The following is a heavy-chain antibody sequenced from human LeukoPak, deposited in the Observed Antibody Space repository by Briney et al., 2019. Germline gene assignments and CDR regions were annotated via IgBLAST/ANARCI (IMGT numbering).Heavy chain of an antibody. D-gene: IGHD3-3*01. CDR2: INWNRGST. Sequence: PGGSLRLSCAVSGFIFDDYGMTWVRQAPGKGLEWVSGINWNRGSTGYADSVKGRFTISRDNAKNSLYLQMKSLRVEDTALYYCARGPTYYDFWSASDYWGQGTLVTVSS. J-gene: IGHJ4*02. V-gene: IGHV3-20*04. CDR3: ARGPTYYDFWSASDY. CDR1: GFIFDDYG.